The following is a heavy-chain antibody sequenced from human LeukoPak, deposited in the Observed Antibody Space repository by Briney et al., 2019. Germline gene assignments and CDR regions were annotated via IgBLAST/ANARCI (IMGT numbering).Heavy chain of an antibody. Sequence: GGSLRLSCAASGFTFSTYAMSWVSQAPGKGLEWVSAISGRGVSTTYADSVRGWFTISRDNSKNTLYLQMNSLRAEDTAVYYCAKAASGNWNDVSDYWGQGTLVTVSS. J-gene: IGHJ4*02. D-gene: IGHD1-20*01. CDR2: ISGRGVST. CDR3: AKAASGNWNDVSDY. CDR1: GFTFSTYA. V-gene: IGHV3-23*01.